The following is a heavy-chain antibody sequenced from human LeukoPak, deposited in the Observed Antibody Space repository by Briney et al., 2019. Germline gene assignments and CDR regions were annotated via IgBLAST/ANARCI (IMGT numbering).Heavy chain of an antibody. CDR2: INHSGST. D-gene: IGHD6-19*01. V-gene: IGHV4-34*01. J-gene: IGHJ5*02. CDR1: GGSFSGYY. CDR3: AREPSQWLVFNWFDP. Sequence: PSETLSLTCAVYGGSFSGYYWSWIRQPPGKGLEWIGEINHSGSTNYNPSLKSRVTISVDTSKNQFSLKLSSVTAADTAVYYCAREPSQWLVFNWFDPWGQGTLVTVSS.